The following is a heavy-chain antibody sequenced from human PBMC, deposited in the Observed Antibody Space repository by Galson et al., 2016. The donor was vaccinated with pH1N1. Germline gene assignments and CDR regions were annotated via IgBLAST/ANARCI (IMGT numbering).Heavy chain of an antibody. D-gene: IGHD6-6*01. J-gene: IGHJ4*02. CDR3: ARGSSSMEGEYYFDY. CDR1: GGSISSGGYY. V-gene: IGHV4-31*03. Sequence: TLSLTCTVSGGSISSGGYYWSWIRQHPGKGLEWIGYIHYSGSTYYNPSLKSRVTISVDTSKNQFSLKLSSVTAADTAVYYCARGSSSMEGEYYFDYWGQGTLVTVSS. CDR2: IHYSGST.